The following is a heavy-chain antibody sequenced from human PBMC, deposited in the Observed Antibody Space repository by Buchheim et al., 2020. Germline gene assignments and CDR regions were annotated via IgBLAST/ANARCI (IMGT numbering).Heavy chain of an antibody. V-gene: IGHV3-11*05. Sequence: QVQLVESGGGLVKPGGSLRLSCAASGFTFSDYYMSWIRQAPGKGLEWVSYISSSSSYTNYADSVKGRFTISRDNAKNSLYLQMNSLRAEDTAVYYCARVRSYSSSSVGYYYYGMDVWGQGTT. D-gene: IGHD6-6*01. CDR1: GFTFSDYY. J-gene: IGHJ6*02. CDR3: ARVRSYSSSSVGYYYYGMDV. CDR2: ISSSSSYT.